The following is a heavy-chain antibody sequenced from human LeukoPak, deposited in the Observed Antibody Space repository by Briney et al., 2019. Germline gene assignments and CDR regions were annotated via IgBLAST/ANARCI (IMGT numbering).Heavy chain of an antibody. CDR1: GDTFTSYY. CDR3: ARVPMYHSSGYYIDFDY. CDR2: INPSGGST. Sequence: ASEKVSCKASGDTFTSYYMHWVRQAPGQGLEWMGIINPSGGSTSYAQKFQGRVTMTRDTSTSTVYMELSSLSSEDTAVYYCARVPMYHSSGYYIDFDYRGQGTLVTVSS. V-gene: IGHV1-46*01. D-gene: IGHD3-22*01. J-gene: IGHJ4*02.